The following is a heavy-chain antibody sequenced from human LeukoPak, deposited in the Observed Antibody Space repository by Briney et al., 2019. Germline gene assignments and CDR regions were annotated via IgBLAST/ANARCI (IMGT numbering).Heavy chain of an antibody. Sequence: GSLRLSCAVSGFTITSWSMNWVRQAPGKGLEWLSYISSGGSPIYYADSVKGRFTISRDDAKNLVYLQMNSLRAEDTAVYYCTYLRTPYYNDKWVDPWGQGALVTLSS. V-gene: IGHV3-48*04. CDR3: TYLRTPYYNDKWVDP. CDR2: ISSGGSPI. D-gene: IGHD3/OR15-3a*01. J-gene: IGHJ5*02. CDR1: GFTITSWS.